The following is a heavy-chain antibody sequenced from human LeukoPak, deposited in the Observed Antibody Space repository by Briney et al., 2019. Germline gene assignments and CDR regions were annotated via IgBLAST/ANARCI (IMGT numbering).Heavy chain of an antibody. CDR2: IYYSGST. D-gene: IGHD2-2*01. CDR3: ARSIVVVPAAMQGYYYYYMDV. CDR1: GGSISSCY. V-gene: IGHV4-59*08. J-gene: IGHJ6*03. Sequence: SETLSLTCTVSGGSISSCYWSWIRQPPGKGLEWIGYIYYSGSTNYNPSLKSRVTISVDTSKNQFSLKLSSVTAADTAVYYCARSIVVVPAAMQGYYYYYMDVWGKGTTVTVSS.